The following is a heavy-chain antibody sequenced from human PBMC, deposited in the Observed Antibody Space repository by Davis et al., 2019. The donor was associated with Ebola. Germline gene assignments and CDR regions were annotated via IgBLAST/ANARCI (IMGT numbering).Heavy chain of an antibody. J-gene: IGHJ5*02. V-gene: IGHV1-46*01. CDR1: GYTFTSYY. CDR3: AREKFHYYDSSGYPKPFDP. CDR2: INPSGGST. Sequence: ASVKVSCKASGYTFTSYYMHWVRQAPGQGLEWMGIINPSGGSTSYAQRFQGRVTMTRDTSTSTVYMELSSLRSEDTAVYYCAREKFHYYDSSGYPKPFDPWGQGTLVTVSS. D-gene: IGHD3-22*01.